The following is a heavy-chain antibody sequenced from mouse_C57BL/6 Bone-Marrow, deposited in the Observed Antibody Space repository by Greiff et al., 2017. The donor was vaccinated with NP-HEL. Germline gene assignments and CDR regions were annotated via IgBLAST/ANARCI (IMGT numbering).Heavy chain of an antibody. V-gene: IGHV5-9-1*02. Sequence: DVMLVESGEGLVKPGGSLKLSCAASGFTFSSYAMSWVRQTPEKRLEWVAYISSGGDYIYYADTVKGRFTISRDNARNTLYLQMSSLKSEDTAMYYCTRAYYGNHGDYWGQGTTLTVSS. D-gene: IGHD2-10*01. CDR2: ISSGGDYI. J-gene: IGHJ2*01. CDR1: GFTFSSYA. CDR3: TRAYYGNHGDY.